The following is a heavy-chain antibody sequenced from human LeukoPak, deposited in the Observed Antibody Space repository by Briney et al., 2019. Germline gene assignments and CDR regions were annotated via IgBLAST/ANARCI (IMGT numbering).Heavy chain of an antibody. CDR3: ATDMVREYDY. CDR1: GFTFSSYG. V-gene: IGHV3-23*01. D-gene: IGHD3-10*01. Sequence: WGSLRLSCAASGFTFSSYGMSWVRQAPGKGLEWVSTFTGSGDTTYYADSVKGRLTISRDNSKKKPYLQMNSLRAEDTAIYYCATDMVREYDYWGQGTLVTVSS. J-gene: IGHJ4*02. CDR2: FTGSGDTT.